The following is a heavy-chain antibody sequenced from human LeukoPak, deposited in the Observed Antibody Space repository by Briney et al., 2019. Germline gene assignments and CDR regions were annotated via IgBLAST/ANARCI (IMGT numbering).Heavy chain of an antibody. CDR2: IKQDGSEK. J-gene: IGHJ4*02. CDR3: ARVGCTSTSSLAN. D-gene: IGHD2-2*01. V-gene: IGHV3-7*01. CDR1: GFAFSSYW. Sequence: SGGSLRLSCAASGFAFSSYWMNWVRQAPGKGLELVANIKQDGSEKYYVDSVKGRFTISRDNAKNSLYLQMSSVRAEDTAVYYCARVGCTSTSSLANWGQGTLVTVSS.